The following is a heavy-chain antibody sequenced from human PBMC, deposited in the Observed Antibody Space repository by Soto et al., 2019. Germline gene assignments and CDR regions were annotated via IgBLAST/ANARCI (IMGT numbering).Heavy chain of an antibody. CDR1: GFTFSSFA. D-gene: IGHD2-2*01. CDR2: FSDSGDNT. CDR3: AKSRGGSTGRTSDY. V-gene: IGHV3-23*01. Sequence: EVQLLESGGGLVQPGGSLRLSCAASGFTFSSFAMSWVRQAPGKGLEWVSAFSDSGDNTWYANSVKGRFTISRDNSKSTLYLQMNSLRAEDTALYYCAKSRGGSTGRTSDYWGQGTLVTVSS. J-gene: IGHJ4*02.